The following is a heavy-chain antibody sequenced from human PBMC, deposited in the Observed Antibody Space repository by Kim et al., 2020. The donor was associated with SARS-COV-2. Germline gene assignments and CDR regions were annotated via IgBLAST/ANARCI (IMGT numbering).Heavy chain of an antibody. V-gene: IGHV4-39*01. J-gene: IGHJ4*02. CDR2: IYYSGST. Sequence: SETLSLTCTVSGGSISSSSYYWGWIRQPPGKGLEWIGSIYYSGSTYYNPSLKSRVTISVDTSKNQFSLKLSSVTAADTAVYYCARLRSGYSNFDYWGQGTLVTVSS. D-gene: IGHD3-3*01. CDR1: GGSISSSSYY. CDR3: ARLRSGYSNFDY.